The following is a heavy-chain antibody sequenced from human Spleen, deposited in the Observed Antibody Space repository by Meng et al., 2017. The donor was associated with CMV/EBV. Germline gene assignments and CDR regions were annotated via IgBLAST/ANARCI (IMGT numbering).Heavy chain of an antibody. J-gene: IGHJ6*02. CDR1: GFTFSNYG. D-gene: IGHD4-17*01. CDR3: AFSKGTTEEYYYYGMDV. V-gene: IGHV3-30*02. CDR2: IRYDGSHK. Sequence: GESLKISCAASGFTFSNYGMHWVRQAPGKGLEWVAFIRYDGSHKYYADSVKGRFSISRDNSKNTLYLQMNSLRAEDTAVYYCAFSKGTTEEYYYYGMDVWGQGTLVTVSS.